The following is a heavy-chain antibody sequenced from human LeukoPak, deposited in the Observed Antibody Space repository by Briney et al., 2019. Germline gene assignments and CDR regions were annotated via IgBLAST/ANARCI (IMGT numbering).Heavy chain of an antibody. V-gene: IGHV3-23*01. CDR1: GFTFSSYA. Sequence: GGSLRLSCAASGFTFSSYAMSWVRQAPGKGLEWVSAISGSGGSTYYADSVKGRFTIPRDNSKSTLYLQMNSLRAEDTAVYYCAKTRTVVVTAATFDYWGQGTLVTVSS. J-gene: IGHJ4*02. CDR3: AKTRTVVVTAATFDY. CDR2: ISGSGGST. D-gene: IGHD2-21*02.